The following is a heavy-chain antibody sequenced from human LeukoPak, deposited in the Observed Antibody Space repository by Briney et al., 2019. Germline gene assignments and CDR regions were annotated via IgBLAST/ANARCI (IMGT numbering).Heavy chain of an antibody. CDR3: TSDFG. Sequence: GGSLRPSCEVSGLTLGDAWIHWVRQAPGKGLEWVGRMKDKASGGTPDYAAPVIGRFTISRDDSKNTLYLQMSSLKIEDGGVYYCTSDFGWGQGTMVAVSS. CDR1: GLTLGDAW. J-gene: IGHJ3*01. V-gene: IGHV3-15*01. D-gene: IGHD3-10*01. CDR2: MKDKASGGTP.